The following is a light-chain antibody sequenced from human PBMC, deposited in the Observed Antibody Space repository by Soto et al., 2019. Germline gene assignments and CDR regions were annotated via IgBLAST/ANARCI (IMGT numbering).Light chain of an antibody. CDR1: SSNIGSHYD. CDR3: QSYDRSLYDSYV. CDR2: GNT. Sequence: QSVLTQPPSVSGAPGQRVTFSCTGSSSNIGSHYDVHWYQHVPGTAPKLLIYGNTNRPSGVPDRFSGSKSGTSASLDINGLQADDEADYYCQSYDRSLYDSYVFGPGTKVTVL. V-gene: IGLV1-40*01. J-gene: IGLJ1*01.